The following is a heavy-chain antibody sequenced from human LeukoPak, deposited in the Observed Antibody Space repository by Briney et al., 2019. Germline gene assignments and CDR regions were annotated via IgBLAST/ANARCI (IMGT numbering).Heavy chain of an antibody. D-gene: IGHD6-6*01. Sequence: GGFLRLSCAASGFTVDSNYLSWVRQAPGKGLEWVSTIYTGGNTYYAASVKGRFTISRDNTKNALNLQMNSLRDEDTAIYYCARDSSHYLGSSDYWGQGTLVTVSS. J-gene: IGHJ4*02. CDR1: GFTVDSNY. V-gene: IGHV3-53*01. CDR3: ARDSSHYLGSSDY. CDR2: IYTGGNT.